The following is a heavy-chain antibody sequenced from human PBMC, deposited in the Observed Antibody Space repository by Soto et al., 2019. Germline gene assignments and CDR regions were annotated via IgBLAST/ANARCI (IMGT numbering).Heavy chain of an antibody. J-gene: IGHJ3*02. CDR3: AAIVGAPTGLDAFDI. V-gene: IGHV1-58*02. CDR1: GFTFTSSA. Sequence: SVKVSCKASGFTFTSSAMQWVRQARGQRLEWIGWIVVGSGNTNYAQKFQERVTITRDMSTSTAYMELSSLRSEDTAVYYCAAIVGAPTGLDAFDIWGQGTMVTVSS. D-gene: IGHD1-26*01. CDR2: IVVGSGNT.